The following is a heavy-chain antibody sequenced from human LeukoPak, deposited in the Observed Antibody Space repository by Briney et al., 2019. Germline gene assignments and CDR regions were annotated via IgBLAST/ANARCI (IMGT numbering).Heavy chain of an antibody. CDR1: GGSLSTYA. V-gene: IGHV1-69*13. CDR3: ARMVGYAYSDY. CDR2: IIPFYSAT. Sequence: SVKVSCKASGGSLSTYAINWVRQVPGRGLEWMGGIIPFYSATDYAQKLQGRVTITADESTNTAYMELNSLTSRDTAVYYCARMVGYAYSDYWGQGTLVTVSS. D-gene: IGHD2-15*01. J-gene: IGHJ4*02.